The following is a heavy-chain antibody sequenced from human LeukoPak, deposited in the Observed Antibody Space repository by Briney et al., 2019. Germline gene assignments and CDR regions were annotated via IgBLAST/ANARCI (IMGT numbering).Heavy chain of an antibody. Sequence: PSETLSLTCTVSGGSISSGDYYWSWIRQPPGKGLEWIGYIYYSGSTYYNPSLKSRVTISVDTSKNQFSLKLSSVTAADTAVYYCAGDSQRGYSYRYYYYGMDVWGQGTTVTVSS. V-gene: IGHV4-30-4*01. CDR3: AGDSQRGYSYRYYYYGMDV. CDR2: IYYSGST. D-gene: IGHD5-18*01. CDR1: GGSISSGDYY. J-gene: IGHJ6*02.